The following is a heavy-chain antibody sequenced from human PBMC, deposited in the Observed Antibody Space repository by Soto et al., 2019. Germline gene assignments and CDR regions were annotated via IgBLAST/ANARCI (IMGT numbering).Heavy chain of an antibody. Sequence: QVQLVESGGGVVQPGRSLRLSCAASGFTFSSYGMHWVRQAPGKGLGWVAVIWYDGSNKYYADSVKGRFTISRDNSKNTLYLQMNSLRAEDTAVYYCARGRSTIAAACCAFDIWGQGTMVTVSS. V-gene: IGHV3-33*01. CDR3: ARGRSTIAAACCAFDI. CDR2: IWYDGSNK. CDR1: GFTFSSYG. D-gene: IGHD6-13*01. J-gene: IGHJ3*02.